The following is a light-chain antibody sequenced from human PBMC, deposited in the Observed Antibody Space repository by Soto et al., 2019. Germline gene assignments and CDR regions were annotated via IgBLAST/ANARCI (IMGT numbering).Light chain of an antibody. J-gene: IGLJ2*01. Sequence: QSALTQPPSVSGSPGQSVTISCTGTSSDVGSYNCVSWYQQPPGTAPKLMIYEVSNRPSGVPDRFSGSKSGNTASLTISGLQAEDEADYYCSSYTSSSTFHVVFGGGTKLTVL. CDR3: SSYTSSSTFHVV. V-gene: IGLV2-18*02. CDR1: SSDVGSYNC. CDR2: EVS.